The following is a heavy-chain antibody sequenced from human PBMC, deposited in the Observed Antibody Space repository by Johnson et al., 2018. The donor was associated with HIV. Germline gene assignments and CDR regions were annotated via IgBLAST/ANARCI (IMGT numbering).Heavy chain of an antibody. Sequence: KGLEWVSVIYSGGSTHYADSVKGRFTISRDNSKNTVYLQMNSLRAEDTAVYYCARGSGHHPGAFDIWGQGTMVIVSS. J-gene: IGHJ3*02. D-gene: IGHD6-19*01. CDR2: IYSGGST. V-gene: IGHV3-66*01. CDR3: ARGSGHHPGAFDI.